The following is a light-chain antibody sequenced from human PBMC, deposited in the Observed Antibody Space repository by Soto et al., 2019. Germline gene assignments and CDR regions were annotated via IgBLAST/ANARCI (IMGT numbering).Light chain of an antibody. CDR2: DAS. J-gene: IGKJ4*01. V-gene: IGKV1-33*01. CDR3: QQYDNTPVT. Sequence: DIQMTQSPSSLSAFVADRVTITCQATQDISKYLNWYQQRPGKAPKLLIYDASSLEAGVPSRFTGGGFGTDFTFTISSLQPDDIATYYCQQYDNTPVTFGGGTKVGIK. CDR1: QDISKY.